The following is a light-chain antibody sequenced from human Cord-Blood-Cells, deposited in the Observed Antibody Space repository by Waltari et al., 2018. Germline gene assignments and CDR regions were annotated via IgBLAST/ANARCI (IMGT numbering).Light chain of an antibody. CDR2: DVR. J-gene: IGLJ2*01. CDR3: CSYAGSYTVV. Sequence: QSALTQPRSVSGSPGQSVTISCTGTSSDVGGYNYVSWYQQHPGQAPKLMLYDVRKRPSGVPDRFSCSKSGNTASLTISGLQAEDEADYYCCSYAGSYTVVFGGGTKLTVL. V-gene: IGLV2-11*01. CDR1: SSDVGGYNY.